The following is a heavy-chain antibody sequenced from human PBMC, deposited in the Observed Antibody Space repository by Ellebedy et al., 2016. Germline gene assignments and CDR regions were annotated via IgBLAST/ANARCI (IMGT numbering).Heavy chain of an antibody. CDR1: GFTFSSYV. D-gene: IGHD4-17*01. V-gene: IGHV3-23*01. CDR3: AKDRDDDGDYVFDS. J-gene: IGHJ4*02. Sequence: GGSLRLXXTASGFTFSSYVMGWVRQAPGKGLKWVSGISRIDDSTYYADSVKGRFTISRDNPKNTLYLQMNNLRAEDTAVYYCAKDRDDDGDYVFDSWGQGTLVTVSS. CDR2: ISRIDDST.